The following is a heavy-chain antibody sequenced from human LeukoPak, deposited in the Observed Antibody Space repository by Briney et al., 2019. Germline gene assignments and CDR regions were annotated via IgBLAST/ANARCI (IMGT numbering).Heavy chain of an antibody. J-gene: IGHJ4*02. V-gene: IGHV4-59*01. CDR2: IYYSGST. CDR1: GGSISSNY. Sequence: PSETLSLTCTVSGGSISSNYWSWIRQPPGKGLEWIGYIYYSGSTNYNPSFKSRVTISEDTSKNQFPLKLSSVTAADTAVYYCARGTRELDYWGQGTLVTVSS. D-gene: IGHD1-7*01. CDR3: ARGTRELDY.